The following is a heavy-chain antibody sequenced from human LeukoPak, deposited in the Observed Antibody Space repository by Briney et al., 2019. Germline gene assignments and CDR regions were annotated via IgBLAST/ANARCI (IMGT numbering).Heavy chain of an antibody. CDR1: GFTFNSYA. CDR2: ISGSGGST. J-gene: IGHJ4*02. CDR3: ARQSLTRTTPFDY. D-gene: IGHD1-20*01. Sequence: GGSLRLSCAASGFTFNSYAMSWVRQAPGKGLEWVSAISGSGGSTYYADSVKGRFTISRDNSKNTLYLQMNSLRAEDTAVYYCARQSLTRTTPFDYWGQGTLVTVSS. V-gene: IGHV3-23*01.